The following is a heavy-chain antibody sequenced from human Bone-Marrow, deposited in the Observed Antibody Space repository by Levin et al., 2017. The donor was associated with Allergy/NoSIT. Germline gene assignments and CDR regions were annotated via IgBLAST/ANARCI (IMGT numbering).Heavy chain of an antibody. J-gene: IGHJ4*02. Sequence: GGSLRLSCIASGFTFNTHTLHWVRQAPGKGLEWMTFISPDGNKYYSDSVKGRFSISRDNSRNTFYLQMNSLRIEDTAVYYCAADFPSDDYGALDYWGQGTRVTVSS. CDR1: GFTFNTHT. D-gene: IGHD4-17*01. CDR2: ISPDGNK. V-gene: IGHV3-30*04. CDR3: AADFPSDDYGALDY.